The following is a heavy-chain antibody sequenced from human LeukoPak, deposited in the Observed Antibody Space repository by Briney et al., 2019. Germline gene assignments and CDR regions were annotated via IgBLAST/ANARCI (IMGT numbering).Heavy chain of an antibody. D-gene: IGHD1-26*01. CDR1: GFTFSSHW. CDR3: AKDGSDSGSYLDY. Sequence: GGSLRLSCAASGFTFSSHWMHWVRQAPGKGLEWVAVNKYYADSVKGRFTISRDNSKNTLYPQMNSLRAEDTAVYYCAKDGSDSGSYLDYWGQGTLVTVSS. CDR2: NK. V-gene: IGHV3-33*06. J-gene: IGHJ4*02.